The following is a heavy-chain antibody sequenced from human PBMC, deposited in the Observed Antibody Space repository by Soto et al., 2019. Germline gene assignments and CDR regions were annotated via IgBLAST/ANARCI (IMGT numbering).Heavy chain of an antibody. D-gene: IGHD6-6*01. CDR3: AKGLYSSSAGDHSYSYMDV. J-gene: IGHJ6*03. CDR1: GFTFDDYA. V-gene: IGHV3-9*01. Sequence: GGSLRLSCAASGFTFDDYAMHWVRQAPGKGLEWVSGISWNSGSIGYADSVKGRFTISRDNAKNSLYLQMNSLRAEDTALYYCAKGLYSSSAGDHSYSYMDVWGKGTTVTVSS. CDR2: ISWNSGSI.